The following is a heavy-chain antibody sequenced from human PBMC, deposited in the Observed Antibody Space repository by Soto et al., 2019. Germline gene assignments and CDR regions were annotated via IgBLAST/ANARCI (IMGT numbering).Heavy chain of an antibody. Sequence: GGSLRLSCAASGFTFSSYAMHWVRQAPGKGLEWVAVISYDGSNKYYADSVKSRFTISRDNSKNTLYLQMNSLRAEDTAVYYCARELMIVVVYAFDIWGQGTMVTVSS. V-gene: IGHV3-30-3*01. CDR3: ARELMIVVVYAFDI. J-gene: IGHJ3*02. D-gene: IGHD3-22*01. CDR2: ISYDGSNK. CDR1: GFTFSSYA.